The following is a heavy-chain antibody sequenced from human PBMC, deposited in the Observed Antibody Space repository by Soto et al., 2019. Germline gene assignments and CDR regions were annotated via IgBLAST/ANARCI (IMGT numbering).Heavy chain of an antibody. J-gene: IGHJ4*02. CDR1: GGSISSGGYY. D-gene: IGHD3-9*01. V-gene: IGHV4-31*03. Sequence: QVQLQESGPGLVKPSQTLSLTCTVSGGSISSGGYYWSWIRQHPGKGLEWIGYIYYSGSTYYNPSLKSRVTXXVXTXXNQFSLKLSSVTAADTAVYYCARDQGYDILTGFGYWGQGTLVTVSS. CDR2: IYYSGST. CDR3: ARDQGYDILTGFGY.